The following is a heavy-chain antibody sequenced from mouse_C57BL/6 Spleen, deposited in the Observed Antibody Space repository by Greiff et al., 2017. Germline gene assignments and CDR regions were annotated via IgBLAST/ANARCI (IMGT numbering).Heavy chain of an antibody. D-gene: IGHD1-1*01. J-gene: IGHJ4*01. CDR3: AVITTVVATDYAMDY. V-gene: IGHV14-3*01. CDR1: GFNIKNTY. Sequence: VQLKQSVAELVRPGASVKLSCTASGFNIKNTYMHWVKQRPDQGLEWIGRIDPANGNTKYAPKFQGKATITADTSSNTAYLQLSSLTSEDTAIYYCAVITTVVATDYAMDYWGQGTSVTVSS. CDR2: IDPANGNT.